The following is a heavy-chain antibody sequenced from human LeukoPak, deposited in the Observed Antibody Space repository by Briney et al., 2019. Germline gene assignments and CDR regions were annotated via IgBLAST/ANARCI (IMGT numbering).Heavy chain of an antibody. V-gene: IGHV4-34*01. Sequence: SETLSLTCVVNGGSFSGYYWSWIRQPLGKGLEWIGEIDQSGTTNYNPSLKSRVAISIDTSKKQFSLTLTSMTAADTAVYYCARVPHYYFGYGYFDTWGQGTRVTVSS. D-gene: IGHD3/OR15-3a*01. CDR1: GGSFSGYY. CDR2: IDQSGTT. J-gene: IGHJ4*02. CDR3: ARVPHYYFGYGYFDT.